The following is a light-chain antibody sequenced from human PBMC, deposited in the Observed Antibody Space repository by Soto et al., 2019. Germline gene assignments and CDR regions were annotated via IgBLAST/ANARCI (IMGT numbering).Light chain of an antibody. V-gene: IGKV1-8*01. CDR1: QGISSY. CDR2: AAS. J-gene: IGKJ5*01. CDR3: QQYYSYPIT. Sequence: AIRMTHSPSPLSASTGDRVTITCRASQGISSYLAWYQQKPGKAPKLLIYAASTLQSGVPSRFSGSGSGTDFTLTISCLQSEDFATYYCQQYYSYPITFGQGTRLEIK.